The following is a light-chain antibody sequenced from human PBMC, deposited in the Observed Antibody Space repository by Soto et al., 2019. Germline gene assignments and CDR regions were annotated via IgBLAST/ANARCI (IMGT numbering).Light chain of an antibody. V-gene: IGLV1-44*01. CDR3: EAWDDSLKGYV. J-gene: IGLJ1*01. CDR2: SHN. Sequence: SALTQPPSASGTPGQRVTISCSGSSSNIGSNTVNWYQQLPGTAPKLLIYSHNQRPSGVPDRFSGSKSGTSASLAISGLQSEDEADYYCEAWDDSLKGYVFGTGTKVTVL. CDR1: SSNIGSNT.